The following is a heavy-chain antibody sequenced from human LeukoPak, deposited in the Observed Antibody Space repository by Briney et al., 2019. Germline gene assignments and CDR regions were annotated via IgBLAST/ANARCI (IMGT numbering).Heavy chain of an antibody. D-gene: IGHD6-19*01. J-gene: IGHJ4*02. CDR3: VKGRLTVAGHFDF. V-gene: IGHV3-23*01. CDR1: GFTVSSNY. Sequence: GGSLRLSCAASGFTVSSNYMSWVRQAPGKGLEWVSVISDNGDRTYYADSVKGRFTISRDNYKNTLFLQMNSLRAEDTAVYYCVKGRLTVAGHFDFWGQGTLVTVSS. CDR2: ISDNGDRT.